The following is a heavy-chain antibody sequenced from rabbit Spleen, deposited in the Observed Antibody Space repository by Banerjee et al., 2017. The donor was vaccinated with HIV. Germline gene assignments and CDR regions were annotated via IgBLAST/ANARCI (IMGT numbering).Heavy chain of an antibody. D-gene: IGHD1-1*01. J-gene: IGHJ6*01. CDR1: GFSFSSIYW. Sequence: LEESGGGLVKPGGTLTLTCIVSGFSFSSIYWICWVRQAPGKGLEWIACIDTGDGDTDYANWPKGRFTISKTSSTTVTLQMTSLTAADTATYFCARDTSSSFSSYGMDLWGPGNL. CDR3: ARDTSSSFSSYGMDL. CDR2: IDTGDGDT. V-gene: IGHV1S45*01.